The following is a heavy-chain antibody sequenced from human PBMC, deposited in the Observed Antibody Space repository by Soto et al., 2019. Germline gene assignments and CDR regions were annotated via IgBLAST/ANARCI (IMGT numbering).Heavy chain of an antibody. CDR2: IYPGDSET. J-gene: IGHJ5*02. Sequence: PGESLKISCQGSGYSFTHYWIAWVRQMPGKGLEWMGVIYPGDSETRYSPSSQGHVTISADTSSSTAYLQWNSLKASDTAIYYCARQSSTSHNENWFYPWGQGTLVTVSS. CDR3: ARQSSTSHNENWFYP. D-gene: IGHD2-2*01. V-gene: IGHV5-51*01. CDR1: GYSFTHYW.